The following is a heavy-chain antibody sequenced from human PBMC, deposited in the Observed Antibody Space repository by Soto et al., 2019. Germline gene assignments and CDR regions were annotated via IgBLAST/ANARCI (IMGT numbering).Heavy chain of an antibody. V-gene: IGHV1-46*01. CDR1: GYTFTDYY. CDR2: FSPSGGSA. CDR3: ASDGGGEWPWIDY. Sequence: QVQLVQSGAEVKKPGASVKVSCKTSGYTFTDYYMHWVRQAPGQGLEWMGVFSPSGGSATYAQKFQGRVTMTSDTSTRTVYMELSSLRSDDTAVYYCASDGGGEWPWIDYWGQGTLVTVSS. D-gene: IGHD3-16*01. J-gene: IGHJ4*02.